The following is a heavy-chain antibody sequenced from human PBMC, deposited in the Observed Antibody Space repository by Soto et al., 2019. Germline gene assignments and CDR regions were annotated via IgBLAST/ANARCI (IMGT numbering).Heavy chain of an antibody. V-gene: IGHV4-61*01. Sequence: QVQLQESGPGLVKPSETLSLTCTVSGGSVSSSSYYWTWLRQPPGKRLEWIVYIYFSGTTEYNPSLKSRVAISFDTSKNQFSLKLSSVIAADTAVYYCAREGKRVSMVRGFDSWGQGTLVTVSS. CDR2: IYFSGTT. CDR3: AREGKRVSMVRGFDS. J-gene: IGHJ4*02. D-gene: IGHD3-10*01. CDR1: GGSVSSSSYY.